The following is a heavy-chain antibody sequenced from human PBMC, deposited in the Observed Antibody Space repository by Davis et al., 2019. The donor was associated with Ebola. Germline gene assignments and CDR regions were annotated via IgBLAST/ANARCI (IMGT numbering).Heavy chain of an antibody. V-gene: IGHV4-34*01. CDR2: VYPTGDT. Sequence: MPSDTLSLTGEVPGAPFSGYSAPWIPHSPGKGLEWIGAVYPTGDTNYSPALKSRITISRHTSTNPFCLGLSSRTAADTAVYYCGALGASKLYYGTEFWGQGTTVIVSS. D-gene: IGHD3-16*01. CDR1: GAPFSGYS. J-gene: IGHJ6*02. CDR3: GALGASKLYYGTEF.